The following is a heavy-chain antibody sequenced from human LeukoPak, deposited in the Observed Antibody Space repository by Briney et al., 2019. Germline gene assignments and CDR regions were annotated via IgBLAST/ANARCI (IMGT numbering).Heavy chain of an antibody. CDR1: GFTFDDYG. V-gene: IGHV3-7*04. J-gene: IGHJ4*02. CDR2: IKDNGSEK. CDR3: ARESPDFDH. Sequence: GGSLRLSCAASGFTFDDYGMSWVRQAPGKGLEWVANIKDNGSEKYYVESVKGRFTISRDNAKTSLYLQMNSLRAEDTAVYYCARESPDFDHWGQGTLVTVSS.